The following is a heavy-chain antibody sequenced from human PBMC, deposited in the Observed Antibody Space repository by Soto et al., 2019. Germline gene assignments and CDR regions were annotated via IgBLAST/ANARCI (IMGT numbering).Heavy chain of an antibody. CDR2: ISCDGSNK. Sequence: QVQLVESGGGVVQPGRSLRLSCAASGFTFSSYGMHWVRQAPGKGLEWVAVISCDGSNKYYADSVKGRFTISRDNSKNTLYLQMNSLRAEETAVYYCAKGAKTYYDFWSGYWKVGYFAYWGQGTLVTVSS. CDR1: GFTFSSYG. J-gene: IGHJ4*02. D-gene: IGHD3-3*01. V-gene: IGHV3-30*18. CDR3: AKGAKTYYDFWSGYWKVGYFAY.